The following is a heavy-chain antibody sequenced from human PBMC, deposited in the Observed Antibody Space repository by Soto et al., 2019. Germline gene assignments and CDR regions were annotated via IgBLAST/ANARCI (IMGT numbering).Heavy chain of an antibody. CDR3: ARGDDNSGYYYAFHX. CDR1: GFTFSSYD. D-gene: IGHD3-22*01. Sequence: GGSLRLSFEASGFTFSSYDMNWVRQAPGKGLEWLAYISGSGRTVYYADSVKGRFTISIDSAKKSLFLQMDSLRAEDTALYYCARGDDNSGYYYAFHXWGQGTPVPVSX. CDR2: ISGSGRTV. V-gene: IGHV3-48*03. J-gene: IGHJ4*02.